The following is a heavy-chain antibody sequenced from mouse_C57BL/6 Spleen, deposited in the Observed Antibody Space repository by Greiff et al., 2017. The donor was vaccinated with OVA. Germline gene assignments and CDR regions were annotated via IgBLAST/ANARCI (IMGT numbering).Heavy chain of an antibody. CDR2: IWSGGST. CDR1: GFSLTSYG. J-gene: IGHJ4*01. V-gene: IGHV2-2*01. D-gene: IGHD2-2*01. CDR3: ARNRFVGYPYAMDY. Sequence: VQGVESGPGLVQPSQSLSITCTVSGFSLTSYGVHWVRQSPGKGLEWLGVIWSGGSTDYTAAFISRLSISKDNSKSQVFFKMNSLQADDTAIYYCARNRFVGYPYAMDYWGQGTSVTVSS.